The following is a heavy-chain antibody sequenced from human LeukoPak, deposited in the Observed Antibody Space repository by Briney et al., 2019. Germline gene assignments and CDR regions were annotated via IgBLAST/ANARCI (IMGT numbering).Heavy chain of an antibody. CDR3: ARMRGGGIGYSNYMDV. CDR1: GDSISTYY. Sequence: KTSETLSLTCTVSGDSISTYYWNWIRQPPGKGLEWIGHIHFSGDTNYNPSLKSRVTISLDSAKNQFSLRLISVTAADAAVYYCARMRGGGIGYSNYMDVWGKGTTVIVSS. D-gene: IGHD2-15*01. J-gene: IGHJ6*03. V-gene: IGHV4-59*01. CDR2: IHFSGDT.